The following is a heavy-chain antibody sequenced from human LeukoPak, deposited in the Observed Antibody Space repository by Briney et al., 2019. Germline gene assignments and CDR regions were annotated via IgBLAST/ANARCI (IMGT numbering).Heavy chain of an antibody. V-gene: IGHV1-18*01. CDR2: ISTYNGDT. CDR1: DYTFTNYG. J-gene: IGHJ5*02. CDR3: ARDLGYCSSTSCFRNWFDP. Sequence: ASVTVSFKTSDYTFTNYGISWVRQAPGQGLEWMGWISTYNGDTNYAQKFQGRVTMTTDTSTSTAYMELRSLRPDDTAVYFCARDLGYCSSTSCFRNWFDPWGQGTLVTVSS. D-gene: IGHD2-2*01.